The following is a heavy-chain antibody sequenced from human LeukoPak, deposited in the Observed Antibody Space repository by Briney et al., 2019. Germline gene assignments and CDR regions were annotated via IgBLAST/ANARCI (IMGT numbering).Heavy chain of an antibody. CDR3: ARDSSSRSGGVDY. V-gene: IGHV1-69*05. J-gene: IGHJ4*02. CDR1: GGTFSSYA. Sequence: GASVKVSCKASGGTFSSYAISWVRQAPGQGLEWMGGIIPIFGTANYAQKFRGRVTITTDESTSTAYMELSSLRSEDTAVYYCARDSSSRSGGVDYWGQGTLVTVSS. D-gene: IGHD6-6*01. CDR2: IIPIFGTA.